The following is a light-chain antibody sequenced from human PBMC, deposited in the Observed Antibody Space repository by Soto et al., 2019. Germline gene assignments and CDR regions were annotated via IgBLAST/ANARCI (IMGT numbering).Light chain of an antibody. V-gene: IGKV3-15*01. CDR3: QQYHIWYT. CDR1: QSVSTH. CDR2: ETS. J-gene: IGKJ2*01. Sequence: EIVLTQSPATLSLSPGERATLSCRTSQSVSTHLAWFQQRPGQAPRLLIYETSTRATGVPARFTGSGSETEFTLTISSLQSEDFAVYYCQQYHIWYTFGQGTELEIK.